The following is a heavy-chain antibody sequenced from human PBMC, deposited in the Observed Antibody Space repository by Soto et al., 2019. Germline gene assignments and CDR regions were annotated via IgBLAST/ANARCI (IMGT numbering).Heavy chain of an antibody. J-gene: IGHJ3*02. Sequence: SVKVSCKASGYTFTNYGVSWVRQAPGQGLEWVGWISGYNGHTSYAQNVQGRVTMTTDTSTTTAYVELRRLTSDDTALYYCARVSYDFWSGYYRGGAFDIWGQGTMVTVS. V-gene: IGHV1-18*01. CDR1: GYTFTNYG. CDR3: ARVSYDFWSGYYRGGAFDI. D-gene: IGHD3-3*01. CDR2: ISGYNGHT.